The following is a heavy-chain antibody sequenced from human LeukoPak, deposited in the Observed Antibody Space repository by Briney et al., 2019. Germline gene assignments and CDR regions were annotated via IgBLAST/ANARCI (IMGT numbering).Heavy chain of an antibody. CDR2: IYYGGST. D-gene: IGHD3-22*01. Sequence: SETLSLTCTVSGDSISGNYYYWGWIRQPPGKGLEWIASIYYGGSTYYNPSLKSRVTISVDTSKNQFSLKLSSVTAADTAVYYCARVHPNYYDSSGYPDYWGQGTLVTVSS. J-gene: IGHJ4*02. CDR1: GDSISGNYYY. CDR3: ARVHPNYYDSSGYPDY. V-gene: IGHV4-39*07.